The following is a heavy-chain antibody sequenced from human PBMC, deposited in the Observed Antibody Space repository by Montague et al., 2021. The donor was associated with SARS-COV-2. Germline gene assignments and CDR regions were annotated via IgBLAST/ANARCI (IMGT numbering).Heavy chain of an antibody. CDR1: GGSFSGYY. Sequence: SETLSLTCAVYGGSFSGYYWNWIRQPPGTGLEWIGEINHSGSTNYNQSLKSRVTMSVDTSKNQFSLTLSSVTAAATAVYYCARGARQGYGFRLGSFDSWGQGTLVTVSS. J-gene: IGHJ4*02. CDR2: INHSGST. CDR3: ARGARQGYGFRLGSFDS. D-gene: IGHD3-10*01. V-gene: IGHV4-34*01.